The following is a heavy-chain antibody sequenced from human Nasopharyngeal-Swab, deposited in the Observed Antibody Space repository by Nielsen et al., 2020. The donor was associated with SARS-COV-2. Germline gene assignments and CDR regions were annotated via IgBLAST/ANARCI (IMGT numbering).Heavy chain of an antibody. CDR3: ARDPSSGWESWRFDP. J-gene: IGHJ5*02. CDR2: INSNGGTI. D-gene: IGHD6-19*01. V-gene: IGHV3-48*03. Sequence: GGSLRLSCAASGFTFSSYEMNWVRQAPGKGLAWVSYINSNGGTIYYADSVKGRFTISRDNAKNSLYLQMNSLRAEDTAVYYCARDPSSGWESWRFDPWGQGTLVTVSS. CDR1: GFTFSSYE.